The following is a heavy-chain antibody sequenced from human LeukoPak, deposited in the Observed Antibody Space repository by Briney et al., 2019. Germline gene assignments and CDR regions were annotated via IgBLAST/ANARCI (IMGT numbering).Heavy chain of an antibody. J-gene: IGHJ5*02. Sequence: ASVKVSCKASGYTFTGYYMHWVRQAPGQGLEWMGWISPNSGGTNYAQNFQGRVTMTRDTSSSTAYMDLNSLISDDTAVYYCARVQYQLLFEGNWFDPWGQGTLVTVSS. CDR2: ISPNSGGT. V-gene: IGHV1-2*02. D-gene: IGHD2-2*01. CDR1: GYTFTGYY. CDR3: ARVQYQLLFEGNWFDP.